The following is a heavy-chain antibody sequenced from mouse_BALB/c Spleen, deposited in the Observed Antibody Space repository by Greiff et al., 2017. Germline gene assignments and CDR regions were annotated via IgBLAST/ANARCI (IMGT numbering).Heavy chain of an antibody. D-gene: IGHD3-1*01. Sequence: DVKLVESGGGLVQPGGSLRLSCATSGFTFTDYYISWVRQPPGKALEWLGFIRNKANGYTTEYSASVKGRFTISRDNSQSILYLQMNTLRAEDSATYDCARDIGPVYYFDYWGQGTTLTVSS. CDR3: ARDIGPVYYFDY. CDR2: IRNKANGYTT. J-gene: IGHJ2*01. CDR1: GFTFTDYY. V-gene: IGHV7-3*02.